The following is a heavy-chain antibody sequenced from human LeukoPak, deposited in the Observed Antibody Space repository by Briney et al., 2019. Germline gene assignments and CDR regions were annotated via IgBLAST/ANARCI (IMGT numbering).Heavy chain of an antibody. CDR1: GFTFSSYW. Sequence: GGSLRLSYAASGFTFSSYWMSWVRQAPGKGLEWVAIIKQDGSERYYVDSVKGRFTISRDNAKNSLYLQMNSLRAEDTAVYYCARARYCSSTRCSHFDYWGQGTLVTVSS. V-gene: IGHV3-7*01. CDR3: ARARYCSSTRCSHFDY. CDR2: IKQDGSER. D-gene: IGHD2-2*01. J-gene: IGHJ4*02.